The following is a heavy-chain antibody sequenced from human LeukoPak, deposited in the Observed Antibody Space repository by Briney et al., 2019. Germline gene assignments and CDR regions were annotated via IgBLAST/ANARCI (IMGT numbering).Heavy chain of an antibody. D-gene: IGHD3-22*01. J-gene: IGHJ4*02. CDR1: GYSFTDKY. V-gene: IGHV1-2*02. Sequence: ASVKVSCKASGYSFTDKYMHWVRQAPGQGLEWMGWINPNSGGTNYAQKFQGRVTMTTDTSMSTAYMELSRLRSDDTAVYYCATLDSSGYYSHFDYWGQGTLVTVSS. CDR2: INPNSGGT. CDR3: ATLDSSGYYSHFDY.